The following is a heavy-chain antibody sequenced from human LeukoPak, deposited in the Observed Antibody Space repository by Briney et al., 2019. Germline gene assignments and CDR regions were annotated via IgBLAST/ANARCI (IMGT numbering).Heavy chain of an antibody. CDR1: GFTFSRYW. Sequence: GGSLRLSCAASGFTFSRYWMHWVRQAPGRGLVWVSRINGDGSSIRYADSVKGRFTNSRDNAKNTLYLQMNSLRAEDTAVYYCARDPWDDVSGFSGDYWGQGTLVTVSS. J-gene: IGHJ4*02. CDR3: ARDPWDDVSGFSGDY. D-gene: IGHD3-22*01. CDR2: INGDGSSI. V-gene: IGHV3-74*01.